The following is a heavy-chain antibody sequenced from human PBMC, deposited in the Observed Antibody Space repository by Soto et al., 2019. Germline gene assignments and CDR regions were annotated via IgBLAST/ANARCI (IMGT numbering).Heavy chain of an antibody. D-gene: IGHD3-10*01. V-gene: IGHV3-74*01. CDR2: INSDGSST. CDR3: ARVVRDPLWFGELLNPYYYYYMDV. J-gene: IGHJ6*03. Sequence: GGSLRLSCAASGFTFSSYWMHWVRQAPGKGLVWVSRINSDGSSTSYADSVKGRFTISRDNAKNTLYLQMNSLRAEDTAVYYCARVVRDPLWFGELLNPYYYYYMDVWGKGTTVTVSS. CDR1: GFTFSSYW.